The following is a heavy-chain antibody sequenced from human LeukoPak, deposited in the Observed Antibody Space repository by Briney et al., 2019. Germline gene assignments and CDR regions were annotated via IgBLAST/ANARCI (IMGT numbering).Heavy chain of an antibody. Sequence: GASVKVSCKASGYTFTGYFMHWVRQAPGQGLEWTGWINPNSGGTSYLQNFQGRVTMTRDTSISTAYMDLSRLRSDDTAVYYCARGRPGDYFDYWGQGTLVTVSS. V-gene: IGHV1-2*02. CDR1: GYTFTGYF. CDR3: ARGRPGDYFDY. D-gene: IGHD6-25*01. J-gene: IGHJ4*02. CDR2: INPNSGGT.